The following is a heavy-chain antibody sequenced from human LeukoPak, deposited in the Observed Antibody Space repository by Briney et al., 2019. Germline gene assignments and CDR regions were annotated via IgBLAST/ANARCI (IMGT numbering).Heavy chain of an antibody. D-gene: IGHD6-13*01. J-gene: IGHJ6*02. CDR2: ISSSGSTI. CDR3: ARGLAESSSWYEIGMDV. CDR1: GFTFSSYE. V-gene: IGHV3-48*03. Sequence: GGSLRLSCAASGFTFSSYEMNWVRQAPGKGLEWVSYISSSGSTIYYADSLKGRFTISSDNAKNSLYLQMNSLRAEDTAVYYCARGLAESSSWYEIGMDVWGQGTTVTVSS.